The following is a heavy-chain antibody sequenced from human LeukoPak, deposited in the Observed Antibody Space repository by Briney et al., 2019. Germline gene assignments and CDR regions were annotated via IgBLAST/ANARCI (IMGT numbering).Heavy chain of an antibody. CDR1: GFTFSSYG. V-gene: IGHV3-30*02. CDR2: IRYDGSNK. D-gene: IGHD2-2*02. Sequence: GGSLRLSCAASGFTFSSYGMHWVCQAPGKGLEWVAFIRYDGSNKYYADSVKGRFTISRDNSKNTLYLQMNSLRAEDTAVYYCAKDHPPYQLLYRELDYWGQGTLVTVSS. J-gene: IGHJ4*02. CDR3: AKDHPPYQLLYRELDY.